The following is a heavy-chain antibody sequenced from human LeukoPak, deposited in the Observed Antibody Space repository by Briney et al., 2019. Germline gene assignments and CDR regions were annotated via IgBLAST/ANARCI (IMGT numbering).Heavy chain of an antibody. D-gene: IGHD5-18*01. CDR3: ARRYSYGPFVRQLIWDY. CDR1: GGSISSSSYY. V-gene: IGHV4-39*01. Sequence: SETLSLTCTVSGGSISSSSYYWGWIRQPPGKGLEWIGSIYYSGSTHYNPSLKSRVTISVDTSKNQFSLKLSSVTAADTAVYYCARRYSYGPFVRQLIWDYWGQGTLVTVSS. J-gene: IGHJ4*02. CDR2: IYYSGST.